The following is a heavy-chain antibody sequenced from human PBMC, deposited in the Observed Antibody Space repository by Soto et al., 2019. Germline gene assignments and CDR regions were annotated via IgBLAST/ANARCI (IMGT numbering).Heavy chain of an antibody. V-gene: IGHV3-30*03. J-gene: IGHJ4*02. CDR2: ISYDGSNK. CDR3: ASDSGSYSDY. D-gene: IGHD1-26*01. Sequence: GGSLRLSCAASGFTFSSYGMHWVRQAPGKGLEWVAVISYDGSNKYYADSVKGRFTISRDNSKNTLYLQMNSLRAEDTAVYYCASDSGSYSDYWGQGTLVTVYS. CDR1: GFTFSSYG.